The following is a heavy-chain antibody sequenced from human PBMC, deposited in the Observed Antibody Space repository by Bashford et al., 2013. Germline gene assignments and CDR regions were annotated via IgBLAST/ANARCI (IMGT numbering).Heavy chain of an antibody. Sequence: SETLSLTCTVSGGSVNTRDYYWAWIRQPPGKGLEWIGTVYNSVTTYYNPSLRSRVTISVDTAKNQFSLHLTSVTAADTSIYYCARHYFAGWLDIDYWGQGTLVTVSS. D-gene: IGHD6-19*01. CDR2: VYNSVTT. J-gene: IGHJ4*02. CDR3: ARHYFAGWLDIDY. CDR1: GGSVNTRDYY. V-gene: IGHV4-39*01.